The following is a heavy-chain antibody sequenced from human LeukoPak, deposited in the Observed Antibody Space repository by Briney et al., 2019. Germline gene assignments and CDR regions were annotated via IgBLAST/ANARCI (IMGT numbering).Heavy chain of an antibody. J-gene: IGHJ4*02. Sequence: ASETLSLTCAVYGGSFSGYYWSWIRQPPGKGLEWIGEINHSGSTNYNPSLKSRATISVDYSRNQFSLGLSSVTAADTAVYYCARGIPGYFGTSGYYYEYWGQGTLVTVSS. CDR3: ARGIPGYFGTSGYYYEY. V-gene: IGHV4-34*01. D-gene: IGHD3-22*01. CDR2: INHSGST. CDR1: GGSFSGYY.